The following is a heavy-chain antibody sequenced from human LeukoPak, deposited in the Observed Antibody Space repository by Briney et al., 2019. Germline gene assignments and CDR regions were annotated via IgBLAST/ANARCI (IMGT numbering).Heavy chain of an antibody. Sequence: GGSLRLSCAASGFTVSSNYMSWVRQAPGKGLEWVSVIYSGGSTYYADSVKGRSTISRDNSKNTLYLQMNSLRAEDTAVYYCARGVVGAQSGGVFDYWGQGTLVTVSS. J-gene: IGHJ4*02. CDR2: IYSGGST. CDR3: ARGVVGAQSGGVFDY. CDR1: GFTVSSNY. V-gene: IGHV3-53*01. D-gene: IGHD1-26*01.